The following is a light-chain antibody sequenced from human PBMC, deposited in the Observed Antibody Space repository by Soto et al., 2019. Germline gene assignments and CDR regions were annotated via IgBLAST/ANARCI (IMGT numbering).Light chain of an antibody. J-gene: IGLJ2*01. Sequence: QSALTQPASVSGSPGQSITIACTGTSNDVGDYNYVSWYQHHPGKAPKLLIFEVSNRPSGVSYRFSGSKFGNTASLTISGLQAEDEADYYCTSYATYSTLVFGGGTKVTVL. CDR1: SNDVGDYNY. CDR2: EVS. CDR3: TSYATYSTLV. V-gene: IGLV2-14*01.